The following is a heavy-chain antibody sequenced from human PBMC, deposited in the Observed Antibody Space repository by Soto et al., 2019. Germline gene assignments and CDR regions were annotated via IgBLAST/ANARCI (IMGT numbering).Heavy chain of an antibody. CDR2: ISSNGGST. V-gene: IGHV3-64D*08. CDR3: VKGLGTIPWGMDV. CDR1: GFTFSSYA. J-gene: IGHJ6*02. Sequence: GGSLRLSCSASGFTFSSYAMHWVRQAPGKGLEYVSAISSNGGSTYYADSVKGRFTISRDNSKNTLYLQMSSLRAEDTAVYYCVKGLGTIPWGMDVWGQGTTVTVSS.